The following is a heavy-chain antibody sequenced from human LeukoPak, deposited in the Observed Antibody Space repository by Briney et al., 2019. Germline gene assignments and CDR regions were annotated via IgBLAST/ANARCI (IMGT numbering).Heavy chain of an antibody. D-gene: IGHD3-10*01. CDR3: ARDIGRITMVRGVIITPV. Sequence: SETLSLTCTVSGGSISSGDYYWSWIRQPPGKGPEWIGYIYYSGSTYYNPSLKSRVTISVDTSKNQFSLKLSSVTAADTAVYYCARDIGRITMVRGVIITPVWGQGTMVTVSS. CDR1: GGSISSGDYY. J-gene: IGHJ3*01. CDR2: IYYSGST. V-gene: IGHV4-30-4*01.